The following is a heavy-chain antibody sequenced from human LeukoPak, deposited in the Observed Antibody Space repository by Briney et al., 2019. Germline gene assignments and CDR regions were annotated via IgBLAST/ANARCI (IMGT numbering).Heavy chain of an antibody. CDR1: GGTFSSYA. Sequence: ASVKVSCKASGGTFSSYAISWVRQAPGQGLEWMGRIIPILGIANYAQKFQGRVTITADKSTSTAYMELSSLRSEDTAVYYCARGIAAAGGTWFDPWGQETLVTVS. J-gene: IGHJ5*02. V-gene: IGHV1-69*04. CDR2: IIPILGIA. D-gene: IGHD6-13*01. CDR3: ARGIAAAGGTWFDP.